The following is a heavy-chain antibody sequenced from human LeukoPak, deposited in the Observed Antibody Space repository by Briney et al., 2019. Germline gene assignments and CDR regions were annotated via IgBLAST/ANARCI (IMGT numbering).Heavy chain of an antibody. CDR2: IIPILGIA. J-gene: IGHJ4*02. CDR3: ARGPSARGVRS. V-gene: IGHV1-69*04. CDR1: GGTFSSYA. Sequence: ASVKVSCKASGGTFSSYAISWVRQAPGQGLEWMGRIIPILGIANYAQKFQGRVTITADKSTSTAYMELSSLRSEDTAVYYCARGPSARGVRSWGQGTLVTVSS. D-gene: IGHD3-10*01.